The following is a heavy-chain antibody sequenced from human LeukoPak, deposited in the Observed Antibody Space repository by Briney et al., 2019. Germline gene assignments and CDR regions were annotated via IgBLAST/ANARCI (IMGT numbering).Heavy chain of an antibody. CDR2: ITGSSSSI. D-gene: IGHD1-26*01. J-gene: IGHJ6*02. CDR3: AREGMGAPLYFGMDV. V-gene: IGHV3-21*01. CDR1: GFPFRRYS. Sequence: GGSLRLSCAASGFPFRRYSMNWVRQAPGKGLEWVSSITGSSSSISYADAVRGRFTISRDNAKNSLYLQMNSLRVEDTAVFYCAREGMGAPLYFGMDVWGQGTTVTVSS.